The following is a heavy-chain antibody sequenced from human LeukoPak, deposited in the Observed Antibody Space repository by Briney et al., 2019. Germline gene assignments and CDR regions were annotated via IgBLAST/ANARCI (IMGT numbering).Heavy chain of an antibody. J-gene: IGHJ4*02. CDR2: IIPIFGTA. Sequence: SVKVSCKASGGTFSSYAISWVRQVPGQGLEWMGGIIPIFGTANYAQKFQGRVTITADESTSTAYMELSSLRSEDTAVYYCARDSGSYFGGYYFDYWGQGTLVTVSS. CDR1: GGTFSSYA. V-gene: IGHV1-69*13. D-gene: IGHD1-26*01. CDR3: ARDSGSYFGGYYFDY.